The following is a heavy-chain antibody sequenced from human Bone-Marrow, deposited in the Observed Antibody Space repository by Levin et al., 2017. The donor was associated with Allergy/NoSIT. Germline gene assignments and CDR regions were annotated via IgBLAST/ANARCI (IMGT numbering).Heavy chain of an antibody. J-gene: IGHJ6*02. CDR3: ARDAGVYYYYGMDV. D-gene: IGHD7-27*01. CDR2: MYYNRNS. V-gene: IGHV4-31*03. Sequence: SSETLSLTCTVSGDSISSGYYWSWIRQHPEKGLEWIGHMYYNRNSYYNPSLKSRVTISVDTSKNQFSMQLSSVTAADTAVYYCARDAGVYYYYGMDVWGQGTTVTVSS. CDR1: GDSISSGYY.